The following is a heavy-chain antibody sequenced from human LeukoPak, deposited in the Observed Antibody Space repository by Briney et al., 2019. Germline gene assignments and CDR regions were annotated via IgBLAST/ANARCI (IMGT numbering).Heavy chain of an antibody. CDR2: ISSSSSTI. CDR3: ARDRGPNYYDTSGLFSH. Sequence: WGSLRLSCTASGFTFSSYSMNWVSQAPGKGLEWVSYISSSSSTIYYADSVKGRFTISRDNAKSSLCLQMNSLRAEDTAVYYCARDRGPNYYDTSGLFSHWGQGTLVTVSS. V-gene: IGHV3-48*01. J-gene: IGHJ4*02. D-gene: IGHD3-22*01. CDR1: GFTFSSYS.